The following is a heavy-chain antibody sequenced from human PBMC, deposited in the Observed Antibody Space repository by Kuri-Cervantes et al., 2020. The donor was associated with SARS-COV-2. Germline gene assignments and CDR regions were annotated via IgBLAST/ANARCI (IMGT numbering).Heavy chain of an antibody. CDR1: GYTFTSYD. J-gene: IGHJ6*03. CDR3: AGGGWNDDYYYYMDV. D-gene: IGHD1-1*01. Sequence: ASVKVSCKASGYTFTSYDINWVRQATGQGLEWMGWMNPNSGNTGYAQKFQGRVTMTRNTSISTAYMELSSLRSDDTAVYYCAGGGWNDDYYYYMDVWGKGTTVTVSS. V-gene: IGHV1-8*01. CDR2: MNPNSGNT.